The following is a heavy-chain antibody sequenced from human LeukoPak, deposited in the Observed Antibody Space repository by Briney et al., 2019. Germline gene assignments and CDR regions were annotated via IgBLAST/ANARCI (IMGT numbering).Heavy chain of an antibody. Sequence: GGSLRLSCAASGFTFSTYVMSWVRQAPGKGLEWVSGINNNDGSTSYADSVKGRFTISSDNSKNTLYLQMNSLIAEDTAVYYCATSRSGLYYVFDYWGRGTLVTVSS. CDR2: INNNDGST. J-gene: IGHJ4*02. V-gene: IGHV3-23*01. CDR1: GFTFSTYV. D-gene: IGHD3-3*01. CDR3: ATSRSGLYYVFDY.